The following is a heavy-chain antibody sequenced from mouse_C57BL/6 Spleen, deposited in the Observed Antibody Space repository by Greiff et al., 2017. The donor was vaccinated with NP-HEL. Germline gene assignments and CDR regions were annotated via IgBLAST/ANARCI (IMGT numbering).Heavy chain of an antibody. CDR2: IYPGSGST. J-gene: IGHJ3*01. CDR3: ARSYGSSFSWFAY. Sequence: QVQLQQSGAELVKPGASVKMSCKASGYTFTSYWITWVKQRPGQGLEWIGDIYPGSGSTNYNEKFKSKATLTVDTSSSTAYIQLSSLTSEDSAVYYCARSYGSSFSWFAYWGQGTLVTVSA. D-gene: IGHD1-1*01. CDR1: GYTFTSYW. V-gene: IGHV1-55*01.